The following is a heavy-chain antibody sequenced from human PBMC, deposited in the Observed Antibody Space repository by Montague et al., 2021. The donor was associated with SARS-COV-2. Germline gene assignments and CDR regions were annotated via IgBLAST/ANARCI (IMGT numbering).Heavy chain of an antibody. CDR2: IYSGGST. D-gene: IGHD3-16*01. CDR1: GFTFSSYS. Sequence: SLRLSCAASGFTFSSYSMSWVRQAPGKGLEWVSVIYSGGSTYYADSVKGRFTISRDNSKNTLYLQMNSLRAEDTAVYYCARDQRSWSFGAWRPTGYYYGMDVWGQGTTVTVSS. V-gene: IGHV3-66*01. CDR3: ARDQRSWSFGAWRPTGYYYGMDV. J-gene: IGHJ6*02.